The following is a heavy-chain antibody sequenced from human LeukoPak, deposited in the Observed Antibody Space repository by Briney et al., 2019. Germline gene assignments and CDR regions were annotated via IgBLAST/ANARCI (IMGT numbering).Heavy chain of an antibody. J-gene: IGHJ4*02. CDR2: IYSGGST. Sequence: GGSLRLSCAASEFSVGSNYMTWVRQAPGKGLEWVSLIYSGGSTYYADSVKGRFTISRDNSKNTLYLQMNSLRVEDTAVYYCVSGSWNNWGQGTLVTVSS. V-gene: IGHV3-66*01. D-gene: IGHD1-26*01. CDR3: VSGSWNN. CDR1: EFSVGSNY.